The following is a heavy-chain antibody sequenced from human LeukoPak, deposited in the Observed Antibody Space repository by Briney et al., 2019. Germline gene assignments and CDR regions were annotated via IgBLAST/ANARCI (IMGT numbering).Heavy chain of an antibody. CDR2: IKEDGSEA. Sequence: GGSLRLSCAASGFPFSGYWMTWVRQAPGRGLEWVATIKEDGSEAYFGDSVKGRFAISRDNAKNSLYLQMNSLRGEDTAVYYCARGGANRFDYWGQGTLVTVSP. CDR1: GFPFSGYW. V-gene: IGHV3-7*04. CDR3: ARGGANRFDY. D-gene: IGHD3-16*01. J-gene: IGHJ4*02.